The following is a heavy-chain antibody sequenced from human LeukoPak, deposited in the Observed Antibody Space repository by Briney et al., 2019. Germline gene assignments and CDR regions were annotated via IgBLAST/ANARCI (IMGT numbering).Heavy chain of an antibody. J-gene: IGHJ4*02. D-gene: IGHD3-10*01. CDR1: GFTFSNYW. Sequence: GVSLRLSCAASGFTFSNYWMSWVRQAPGKGLEWVANIKQDGSEKYYVDSVKGRFTISRDNAKNSLYLQMNSLRAEDTAVYYCASGVHYFDYWGQGTLVTVSS. CDR2: IKQDGSEK. CDR3: ASGVHYFDY. V-gene: IGHV3-7*01.